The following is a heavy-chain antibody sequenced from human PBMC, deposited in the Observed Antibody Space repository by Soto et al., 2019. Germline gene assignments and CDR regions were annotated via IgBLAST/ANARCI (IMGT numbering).Heavy chain of an antibody. J-gene: IGHJ4*02. CDR1: GGSISSYY. CDR2: IYYSGST. V-gene: IGHV4-59*08. D-gene: IGHD3-9*01. Sequence: SETLSLTCTVSGGSISSYYWSWIRQPPGKGLEWIGYIYYSGSTNYNPSLKSRVTISVDTSKNQFSLKLSSVTAADTAVYYCARRRNDILTGQYDYWGQGTLVTVS. CDR3: ARRRNDILTGQYDY.